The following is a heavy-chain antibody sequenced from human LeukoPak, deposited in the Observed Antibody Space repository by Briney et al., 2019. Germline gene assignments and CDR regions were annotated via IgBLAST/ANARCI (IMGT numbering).Heavy chain of an antibody. J-gene: IGHJ3*02. D-gene: IGHD1-26*01. CDR1: GGSISGSY. Sequence: SETLSLTCTVSGGSISGSYWSWIRQPPGKGLEWIGYIYYSGSTNYNPSLKSRVTISVDTSKNQFSLKLSSVTAADTAVYYCARYPERERNAFDIWGQGTMVTVSS. CDR2: IYYSGST. V-gene: IGHV4-59*01. CDR3: ARYPERERNAFDI.